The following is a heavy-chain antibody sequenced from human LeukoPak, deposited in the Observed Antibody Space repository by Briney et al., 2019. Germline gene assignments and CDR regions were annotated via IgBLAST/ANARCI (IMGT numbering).Heavy chain of an antibody. D-gene: IGHD1-26*01. CDR2: ISSSSSYI. V-gene: IGHV3-21*04. CDR3: AREYPGNSGSSYYYYYYMDV. CDR1: GFTFSSYS. Sequence: GGSLRLSCAASGFTFSSYSMNWVRQAPGKGLEWVSSISSSSSYIYYADSVKGRFTISRDNAKNSLYLQMNSLRAEDTAVYYCAREYPGNSGSSYYYYYYMDVWGKGTTVTISS. J-gene: IGHJ6*03.